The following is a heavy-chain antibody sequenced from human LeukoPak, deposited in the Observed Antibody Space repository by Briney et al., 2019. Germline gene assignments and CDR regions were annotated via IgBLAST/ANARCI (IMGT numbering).Heavy chain of an antibody. CDR1: GGSISSSSYY. CDR3: ARSVAGGTFDY. Sequence: SETLSLTSTVSGGSISSSSYYWGWIRQAPGKGLEWIGSIYYSGSTYYNPSLKSRVTISVDTSKNQFSLKLSSVTAADTAVYYCARSVAGGTFDYWGQGTLVTVS. J-gene: IGHJ4*02. D-gene: IGHD6-19*01. V-gene: IGHV4-39*01. CDR2: IYYSGST.